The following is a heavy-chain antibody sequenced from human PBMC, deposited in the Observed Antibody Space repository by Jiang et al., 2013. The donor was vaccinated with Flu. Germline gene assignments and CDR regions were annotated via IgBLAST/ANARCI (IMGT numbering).Heavy chain of an antibody. CDR1: GGTFSSYA. Sequence: SGAEVKKPGSSVKVSCKASGGTFSSYAISWVRQAPGQGLEWMGRIIPILGIANYAQKFQGRVTITADKSTSTAYMELSSLRSEDTAVYYCARSLDSSGYQAFLYYFDYWGQGTLVTVSS. CDR3: ARSLDSSGYQAFLYYFDY. CDR2: IIPILGIA. V-gene: IGHV1-69*04. D-gene: IGHD3-22*01. J-gene: IGHJ4*02.